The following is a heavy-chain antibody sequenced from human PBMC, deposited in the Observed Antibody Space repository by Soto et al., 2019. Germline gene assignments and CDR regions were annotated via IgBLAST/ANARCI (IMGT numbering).Heavy chain of an antibody. CDR3: ARGSLIAAAGDNWFDP. Sequence: PGGSLRLSCAASGFTFSSYAMHWVRQAPGKGLEWVAVISYDGSNKYYADSVKGRFTISRDNSKNTLYLQMNSLRAEDTAVYYCARGSLIAAAGDNWFDPWGQGTLVT. V-gene: IGHV3-30-3*01. D-gene: IGHD6-13*01. CDR2: ISYDGSNK. CDR1: GFTFSSYA. J-gene: IGHJ5*02.